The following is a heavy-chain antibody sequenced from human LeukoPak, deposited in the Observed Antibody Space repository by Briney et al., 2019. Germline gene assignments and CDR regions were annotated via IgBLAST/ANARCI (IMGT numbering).Heavy chain of an antibody. CDR1: GGSFSGYY. J-gene: IGHJ3*02. Sequence: SETLSLTCAVYGGSFSGYYWSWIRQPPGKGLEWIGSIYYSGSTYYNPSLKSRVTISVDTSKNQFSLKLSSVTAADTAVYYCASTITMIVVATTRAFDIWGQGTMVTVSS. D-gene: IGHD3-22*01. V-gene: IGHV4-34*01. CDR2: IYYSGST. CDR3: ASTITMIVVATTRAFDI.